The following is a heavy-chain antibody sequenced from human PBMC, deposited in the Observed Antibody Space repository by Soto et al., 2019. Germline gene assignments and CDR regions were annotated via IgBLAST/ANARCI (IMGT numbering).Heavy chain of an antibody. D-gene: IGHD3-3*01. V-gene: IGHV3-30*18. CDR2: ISHDGDKE. Sequence: PGGSLRLSCAASGFAFRSYGMNWVRQAPGKGLEWVALISHDGDKEYYADSVKGRFTISRDNSENTLSLRMNSLTADDSAVYFCAKSGFTIFGGCLDPWGQGTLVTVSS. CDR3: AKSGFTIFGGCLDP. CDR1: GFAFRSYG. J-gene: IGHJ5*02.